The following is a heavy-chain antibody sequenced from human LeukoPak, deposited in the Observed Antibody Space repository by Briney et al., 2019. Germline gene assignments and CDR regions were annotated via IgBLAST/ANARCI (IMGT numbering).Heavy chain of an antibody. D-gene: IGHD3-3*01. CDR3: ARGGVAIPPGSDFDY. CDR2: INHSGST. J-gene: IGHJ4*02. Sequence: PSETLSLTCAVYGGSFSGYYWSWIRQPPGKGLEWIGEINHSGSTNYNPSLKSRVTIPVDTSKNQFSLKLSSVTAADTAVYYCARGGVAIPPGSDFDYWGQGTLVTVSS. V-gene: IGHV4-34*01. CDR1: GGSFSGYY.